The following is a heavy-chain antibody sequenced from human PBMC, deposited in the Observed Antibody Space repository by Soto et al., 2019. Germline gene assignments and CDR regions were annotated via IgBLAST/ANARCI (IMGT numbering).Heavy chain of an antibody. D-gene: IGHD3-10*01. CDR2: ISYDGSNK. V-gene: IGHV3-30-3*01. CDR1: GFTFSSYA. J-gene: IGHJ4*02. CDR3: ARDLIWLGEQMVGY. Sequence: QVQLVESGGGVVQPGRSLRLSCAASGFTFSSYAMHWVRQAPGKGLEWVAVISYDGSNKYYADSVKGRFTTSRDNSKNTLYLQMNSLSAEDTAVYYCARDLIWLGEQMVGYWGQGTLVTVSS.